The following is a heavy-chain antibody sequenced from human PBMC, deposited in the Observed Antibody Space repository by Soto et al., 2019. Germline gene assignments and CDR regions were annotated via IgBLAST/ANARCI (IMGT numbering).Heavy chain of an antibody. Sequence: GGSLRLSCAASGFTFSSYAMSRVRQAPGKGLEWVSVIRGSGDRTYYADSVKGRFTISRDNSKNTLYMQMNTLRAEDTAVYYCAKQQGPGTPYYYAMDVWGQGTTVTVSS. CDR2: IRGSGDRT. CDR3: AKQQGPGTPYYYAMDV. CDR1: GFTFSSYA. D-gene: IGHD1-1*01. J-gene: IGHJ6*02. V-gene: IGHV3-23*01.